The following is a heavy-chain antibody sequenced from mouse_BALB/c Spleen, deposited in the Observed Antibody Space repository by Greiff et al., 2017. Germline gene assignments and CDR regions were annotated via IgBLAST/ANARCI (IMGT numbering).Heavy chain of an antibody. CDR1: GFTFSDYY. J-gene: IGHJ4*01. Sequence: EVQRVESGGGLVKPGGSLKLSCAASGFTFSDYYMYWVRQTPEKRLEWVATISDGGSYTYYPDSVKGRFTISRDNAKNNLYLQMSSLKSEDTAMYYCARDTGGMDYWGQGTSVTVSS. CDR3: ARDTGGMDY. V-gene: IGHV5-4*02. CDR2: ISDGGSYT.